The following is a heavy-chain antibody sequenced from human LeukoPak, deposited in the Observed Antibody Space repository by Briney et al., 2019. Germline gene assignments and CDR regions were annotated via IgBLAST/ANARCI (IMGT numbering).Heavy chain of an antibody. V-gene: IGHV3-13*01. CDR1: GLTFSSYD. D-gene: IGHD4-23*01. CDR2: IDTAGYT. CDR3: ARVGEGGKGFDY. J-gene: IGHJ4*02. Sequence: GGSLRLSCAASGLTFSSYDMHWVRLTTGKGLEWVSAIDTAGYTYYPGSVKGRFTISRENAKNSLYLQMNSLRAGDTAVYYCARVGEGGKGFDYWGQGTLVTVSS.